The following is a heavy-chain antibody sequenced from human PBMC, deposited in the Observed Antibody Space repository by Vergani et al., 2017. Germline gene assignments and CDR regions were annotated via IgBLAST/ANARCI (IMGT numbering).Heavy chain of an antibody. J-gene: IGHJ3*01. Sequence: QVQLQESGPGLVKPSQTLSLTCTVSGASINNDFYYWHWIRQPAGKGLEWIGRIYVSGITDYNSSLQSRVSMSVDTSKNQFSLTLTSVTAADTAVYYCASDNKQLRPRACDLWRQGAMVTVSS. D-gene: IGHD4-23*01. CDR3: ASDNKQLRPRACDL. CDR2: IYVSGIT. V-gene: IGHV4-61*02. CDR1: GASINNDFYY.